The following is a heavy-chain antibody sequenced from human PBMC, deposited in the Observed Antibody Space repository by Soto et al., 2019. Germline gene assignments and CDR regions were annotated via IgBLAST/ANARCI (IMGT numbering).Heavy chain of an antibody. CDR3: AGRYCSGGSCYSGVDY. D-gene: IGHD2-15*01. CDR1: GGSFSGYY. Sequence: TLSLTCAVYGGSFSGYYWSWIRQPPGKGLEWIGEINHSGSTNYNPSLKSRVTISVDTSKNQFSLKLSSVTAADTAVYYCAGRYCSGGSCYSGVDYWGQGTLVTVSS. V-gene: IGHV4-34*01. J-gene: IGHJ4*02. CDR2: INHSGST.